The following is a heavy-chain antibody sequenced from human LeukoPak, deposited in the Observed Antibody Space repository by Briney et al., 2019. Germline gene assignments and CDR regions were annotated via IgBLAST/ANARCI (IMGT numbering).Heavy chain of an antibody. D-gene: IGHD3-22*01. CDR1: GGSISSHY. Sequence: SETLSLTCTVSGGSISSHYWSWIRQPPGKGLDWIGYIYYSGSTNYNPSLKSRVTISVDTSKNQFSLKLSSVTAADTAVYYCARNSGYYYRDAFDIWGQGTMVTVSS. CDR2: IYYSGST. CDR3: ARNSGYYYRDAFDI. V-gene: IGHV4-59*11. J-gene: IGHJ3*02.